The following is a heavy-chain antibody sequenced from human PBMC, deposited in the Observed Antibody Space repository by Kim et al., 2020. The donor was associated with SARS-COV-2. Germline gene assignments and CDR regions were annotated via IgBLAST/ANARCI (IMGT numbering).Heavy chain of an antibody. Sequence: SETLSLTCSVSGGPIGSGSYYWGWIRQPPGKGLEWIGSHYYSGRTFFNPSLKSRVTITVDTSKDTSTKQLFLRLTSVTAADTAVYYCGRAPDYWGQG. CDR2: HYYSGRT. CDR1: GGPIGSGSYY. J-gene: IGHJ4*02. V-gene: IGHV4-39*07. CDR3: GRAPDY.